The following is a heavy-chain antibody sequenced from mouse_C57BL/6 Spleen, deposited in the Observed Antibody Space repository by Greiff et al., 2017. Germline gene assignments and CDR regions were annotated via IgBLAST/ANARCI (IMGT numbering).Heavy chain of an antibody. V-gene: IGHV5-16*01. J-gene: IGHJ2*01. Sequence: EVQRVESEGGLVQPGSSMKLSCTASGFTFSDYYMAWVRQVPEKGLEWVANINYDGSSTYYLDSLKSRFIISRDNAKNILYLQMSSLKSEDTATYYCARDHPGYFDYWGQGTTLTVSS. CDR1: GFTFSDYY. CDR2: INYDGSST. CDR3: ARDHPGYFDY.